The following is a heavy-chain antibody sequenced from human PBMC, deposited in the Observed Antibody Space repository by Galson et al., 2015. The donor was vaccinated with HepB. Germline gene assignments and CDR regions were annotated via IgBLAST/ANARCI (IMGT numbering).Heavy chain of an antibody. V-gene: IGHV1-18*04. CDR3: ARDPSYGDYHNDAFDI. CDR2: ISAYNGNT. Sequence: SVKVSCKASGYTFTSYGISWVRQAPGQGLEWMGWISAYNGNTNYAQKLQGRVTMTTDTSTSTAYMELRSLRSDDTAVYYCARDPSYGDYHNDAFDIWGQGTMVTVSS. J-gene: IGHJ3*02. CDR1: GYTFTSYG. D-gene: IGHD4-17*01.